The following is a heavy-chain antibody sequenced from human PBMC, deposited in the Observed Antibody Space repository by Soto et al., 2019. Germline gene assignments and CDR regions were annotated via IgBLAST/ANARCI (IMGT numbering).Heavy chain of an antibody. J-gene: IGHJ4*02. V-gene: IGHV1-46*01. Sequence: ASVKVSCKASGYTFTCYYMHWVRQAPGQGLEWMGIINPSGGSTSYAQKFQGRVTMTRDTSTSTVYMELSSLRSEDTAVYYCARDSEHIAAAGLFDYWGQGTLVTVSS. CDR1: GYTFTCYY. CDR3: ARDSEHIAAAGLFDY. CDR2: INPSGGST. D-gene: IGHD6-13*01.